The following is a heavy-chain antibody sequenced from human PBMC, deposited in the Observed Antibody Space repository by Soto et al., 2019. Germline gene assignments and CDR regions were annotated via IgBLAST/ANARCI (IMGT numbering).Heavy chain of an antibody. V-gene: IGHV1-18*01. CDR1: GYTFTSYG. J-gene: IGHJ4*02. D-gene: IGHD6-25*01. CDR2: ISPNSGAT. CDR3: VREMWTRSGPQSFFDY. Sequence: QVQLVQSEGELRQPGASVTVSCRASGYTFTSYGIIWVRQAPGQGLEWMGYISPNSGATTYAQNLQGRRTLATYTSTSTAYMELRSLSSDDPAIYYCVREMWTRSGPQSFFDYWGLGALVTVSS.